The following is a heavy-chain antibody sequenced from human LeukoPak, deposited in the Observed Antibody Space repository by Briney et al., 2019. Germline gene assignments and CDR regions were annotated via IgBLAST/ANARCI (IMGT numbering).Heavy chain of an antibody. CDR2: IYYSGST. CDR3: AREVPGPTYYYDSSGFDY. J-gene: IGHJ4*02. Sequence: NASETLSLTCAVYGGSFSGYYWSWIRQHPGKGLEWIGYIYYSGSTYYNPSLKSRVTISVDTSKNQFSLKLSSVTAADTAVYYCAREVPGPTYYYDSSGFDYWGQGTLVTVSS. D-gene: IGHD3-22*01. V-gene: IGHV4-31*11. CDR1: GGSFSGYY.